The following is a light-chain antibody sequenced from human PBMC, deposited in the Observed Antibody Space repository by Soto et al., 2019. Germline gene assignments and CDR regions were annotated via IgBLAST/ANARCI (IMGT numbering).Light chain of an antibody. CDR3: QSYDSSLSSVI. V-gene: IGLV1-40*01. CDR2: GNT. J-gene: IGLJ2*01. CDR1: SSNIGSGYG. Sequence: QSVLTQPPSVSGAPGQRVTIPCTGSSSNIGSGYGVHWYQQRPGTAPKLLIYGNTNRPSGVPDRFSGSKSDTSASLAITWLQAVDEADYYCQSYDSSLSSVIFGGGTKVTVL.